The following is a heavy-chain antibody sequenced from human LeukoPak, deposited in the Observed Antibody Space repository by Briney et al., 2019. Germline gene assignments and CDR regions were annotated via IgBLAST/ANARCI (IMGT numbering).Heavy chain of an antibody. CDR1: GGSISSYY. V-gene: IGHV4-59*01. Sequence: SETLSLTCTVSGGSISSYYWSWLRQPPGKGLEWSGYIYYSGSTNHNPSLKSRLTISVDTSKNQFSLKLSSVTAADTAVYYCARDRVVAGGNAFDIWGQGTMVTVSS. CDR3: ARDRVVAGGNAFDI. CDR2: IYYSGST. D-gene: IGHD6-19*01. J-gene: IGHJ3*02.